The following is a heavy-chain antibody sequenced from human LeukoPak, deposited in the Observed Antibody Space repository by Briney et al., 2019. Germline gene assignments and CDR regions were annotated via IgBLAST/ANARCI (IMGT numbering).Heavy chain of an antibody. V-gene: IGHV4-59*01. Sequence: PSETLSLTCAVSGGSISSYYWSWIRQPPGKGLELIGYIYYSGSTNYNPSLKSRVTISVDTSKNQFSLKLSSVTAADTAVYYCARGIVVVPAAIRRWWFDPWGQGTLVTVSS. D-gene: IGHD2-2*02. CDR3: ARGIVVVPAAIRRWWFDP. CDR2: IYYSGST. CDR1: GGSISSYY. J-gene: IGHJ5*02.